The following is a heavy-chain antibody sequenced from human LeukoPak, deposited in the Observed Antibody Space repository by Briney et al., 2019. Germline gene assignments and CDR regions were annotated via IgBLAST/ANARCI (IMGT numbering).Heavy chain of an antibody. CDR3: ARDAPGNTALYY. CDR1: GFTFISYW. J-gene: IGHJ4*02. D-gene: IGHD5-18*01. CDR2: INGYGSST. V-gene: IGHV3-74*01. Sequence: PGGSLRLSCTAYGFTFISYWMHWVRQAPRKGLVWVSRINGYGSSTDFADSVKGRFTISRDNAKNTLYLQMNSLRAEDTAVYYCARDAPGNTALYYWGQGTLVTVSS.